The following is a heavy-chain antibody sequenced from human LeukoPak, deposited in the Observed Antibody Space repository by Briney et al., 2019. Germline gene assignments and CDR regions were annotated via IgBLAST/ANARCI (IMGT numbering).Heavy chain of an antibody. Sequence: SVKVSCKASGGTFSSYAISWVRQAPGQGPEWMGGIIPIFGTANYAQKFQGRVTITADESTSTAYMELSSLRSEDTAVYYCARGVDDYVWGSYRAPHFDYWSQGTLVTVSS. V-gene: IGHV1-69*13. J-gene: IGHJ4*02. CDR1: GGTFSSYA. CDR3: ARGVDDYVWGSYRAPHFDY. D-gene: IGHD3-16*02. CDR2: IIPIFGTA.